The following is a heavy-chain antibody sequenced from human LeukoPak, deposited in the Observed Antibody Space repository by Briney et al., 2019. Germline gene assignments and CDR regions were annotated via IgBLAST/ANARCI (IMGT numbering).Heavy chain of an antibody. CDR2: IYSGGST. D-gene: IGHD3-16*02. J-gene: IGHJ4*02. Sequence: GGSLRLSCAASRFTVSSNYMSWVRQAPGKGLEWVSVIYSGGSTYYAGSVKGRFTISRDNSKNTLYLQMNSLRAEDTAVYYCARVQDDYVWGSYRQHFLYYFDYWGQGTLVTVSS. CDR3: ARVQDDYVWGSYRQHFLYYFDY. V-gene: IGHV3-66*01. CDR1: RFTVSSNY.